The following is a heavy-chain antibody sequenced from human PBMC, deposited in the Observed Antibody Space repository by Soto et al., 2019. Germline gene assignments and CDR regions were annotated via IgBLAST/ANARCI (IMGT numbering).Heavy chain of an antibody. CDR1: GGTFSSYA. CDR3: ASPYYYGSGSYYKPSDGMDV. Sequence: QVQLVQSGAEVQKPGSSVKVSCKASGGTFSSYAISWVRQAPGQGLEWMGGIIPIFGTANYAQKFQGRVTITADESTSTAYMELSSLRSEDTAVYYCASPYYYGSGSYYKPSDGMDVWGQGTTVTVSS. CDR2: IIPIFGTA. J-gene: IGHJ6*02. V-gene: IGHV1-69*01. D-gene: IGHD3-10*01.